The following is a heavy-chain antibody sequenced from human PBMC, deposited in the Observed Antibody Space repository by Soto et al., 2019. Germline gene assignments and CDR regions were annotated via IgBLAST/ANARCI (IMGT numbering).Heavy chain of an antibody. V-gene: IGHV1-18*01. J-gene: IGHJ6*02. CDR3: ARERTPRYYDFWGGYYTTRYYYGMDV. CDR1: GYTFTSYG. D-gene: IGHD3-3*01. CDR2: ISAYNVNT. Sequence: ASVKVSCKASGYTFTSYGISWVRQAPGQGLEWMGWISAYNVNTNYAQRLQGRVTMTTDTSTSTAYMELRSLRSDDTAVYYCARERTPRYYDFWGGYYTTRYYYGMDVWGQGTTVAVSS.